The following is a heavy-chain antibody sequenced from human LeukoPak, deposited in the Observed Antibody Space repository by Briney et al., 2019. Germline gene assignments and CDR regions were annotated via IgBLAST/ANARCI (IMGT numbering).Heavy chain of an antibody. D-gene: IGHD1-26*01. CDR3: ARGSYYPGYFQH. J-gene: IGHJ1*01. CDR1: GFTFSSYA. CDR2: ISYDGSNK. Sequence: GRSLRLSCAASGFTFSSYAMHWVRQAPGQGLEWVAVISYDGSNKYYAESVKGRFTISRDNSKNTLYLQMNSLRAEDTAVYYCARGSYYPGYFQHWGQGTLVTVSS. V-gene: IGHV3-30*04.